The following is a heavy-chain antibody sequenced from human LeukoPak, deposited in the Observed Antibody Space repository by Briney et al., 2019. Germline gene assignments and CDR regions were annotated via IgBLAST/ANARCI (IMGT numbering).Heavy chain of an antibody. J-gene: IGHJ4*02. D-gene: IGHD3-16*01. Sequence: SETLSLTCTVSGGSISSGGYYWSWIRQPPGKGLEWIGYIYHSGSTYYNPSLKSRVTISVDRSKNQFSLKLSSVTAADTAVYYCARGGEHIDYWGQGTLVTVSS. CDR3: ARGGEHIDY. V-gene: IGHV4-30-2*01. CDR2: IYHSGST. CDR1: GGSISSGGYY.